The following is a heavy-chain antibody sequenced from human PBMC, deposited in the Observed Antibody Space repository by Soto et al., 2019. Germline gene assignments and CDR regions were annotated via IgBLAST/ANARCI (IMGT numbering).Heavy chain of an antibody. V-gene: IGHV5-51*01. Sequence: GESLKISCKGSGYSFASYWIGWVRQMPGKGLEWMGIIYPGDSDTRYSPSFQGQVTISRDNSKNTLYLQMNSLRPEDTAVYYCAKERGYSYGTSNAMDVWGQGTTVTVSS. CDR3: AKERGYSYGTSNAMDV. J-gene: IGHJ6*02. CDR2: IYPGDSDT. CDR1: GYSFASYW. D-gene: IGHD5-18*01.